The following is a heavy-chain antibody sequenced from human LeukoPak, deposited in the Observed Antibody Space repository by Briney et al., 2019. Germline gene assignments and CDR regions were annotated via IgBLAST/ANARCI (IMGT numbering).Heavy chain of an antibody. CDR3: ARDYILPLETDNGDGFAI. CDR2: VTPSHTTR. CDR1: GYTFGQYS. V-gene: IGHV1-18*01. D-gene: IGHD3-3*02. Sequence: ASVKVSCKASGYTFGQYSISWVRQAPGKGFEWMGWVTPSHTTRVYAQEFQGRVTMTADTNTNTVSMELRSLRFDDTAVYFCARDYILPLETDNGDGFAIWGQGTVVTVSS. J-gene: IGHJ3*02.